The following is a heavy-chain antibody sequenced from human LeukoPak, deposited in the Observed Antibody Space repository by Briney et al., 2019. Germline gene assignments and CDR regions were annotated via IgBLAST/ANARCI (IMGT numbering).Heavy chain of an antibody. CDR2: ISYDGSNK. Sequence: GGSLRLSCAASGFTFSSYAMHWVRQAPGKGLEWVAVISYDGSNKYYADSVKGRFTISRDNSKNTLYLQMNSLRAEDTAVYYCARGRYIAARTYFDYWGRGTLVTVSS. V-gene: IGHV3-30-3*01. J-gene: IGHJ4*02. CDR1: GFTFSSYA. CDR3: ARGRYIAARTYFDY. D-gene: IGHD6-6*01.